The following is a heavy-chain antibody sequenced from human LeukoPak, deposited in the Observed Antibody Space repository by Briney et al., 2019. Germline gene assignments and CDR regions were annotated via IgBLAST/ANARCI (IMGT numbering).Heavy chain of an antibody. D-gene: IGHD3-10*01. CDR1: GFTFSNHA. V-gene: IGHV3-33*01. J-gene: IGHJ4*02. CDR2: VWYDGNRK. Sequence: GGSLRLSCAASGFTFSNHAMHWVRQAPGKGLEWVTLVWYDGNRKYYADSVKGRFTISRDNAKNSLYLQMNSLRAEDTAVYYCARAWYGSGSYNDYWGQGTLVTVSS. CDR3: ARAWYGSGSYNDY.